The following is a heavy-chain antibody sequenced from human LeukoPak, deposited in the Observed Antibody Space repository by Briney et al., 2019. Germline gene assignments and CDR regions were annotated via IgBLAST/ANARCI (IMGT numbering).Heavy chain of an antibody. CDR3: AGGGGYFDY. Sequence: GGSLRLSCLDSGFTSTPQGIHWVRQAPGKGLEWVTVISYDGNNKYYADSVKGRLTISRDNSKITLYLQMNSLKAEDTAIYYCAGGGGYFDYWGPGTLVTVSS. D-gene: IGHD3-16*01. V-gene: IGHV3-30*03. CDR2: ISYDGNNK. CDR1: GFTSTPQG. J-gene: IGHJ4*02.